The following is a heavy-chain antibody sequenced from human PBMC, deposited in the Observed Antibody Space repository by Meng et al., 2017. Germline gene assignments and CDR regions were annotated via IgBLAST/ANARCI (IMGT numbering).Heavy chain of an antibody. CDR2: IYHSGST. CDR1: GGSLSRSTW. V-gene: IGHV4-4*02. J-gene: IGHJ4*02. CDR3: ARVVAATTLFLDY. D-gene: IGHD2-15*01. Sequence: GPVLVTPLGPRSLPFAVSGGSLSRSTWWSWVRQPPGKGLEWIGEIYHSGSTNYNPSLKSRVTISVDKSKNQFSLKLSSVTAADTAVYYCARVVAATTLFLDYWGQGTLVTVSS.